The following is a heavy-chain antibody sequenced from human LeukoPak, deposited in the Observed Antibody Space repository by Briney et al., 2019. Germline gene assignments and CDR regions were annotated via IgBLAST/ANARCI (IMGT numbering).Heavy chain of an antibody. D-gene: IGHD6-6*01. V-gene: IGHV4-61*05. Sequence: SETLSLTCTVSGGSISSSSYYWGWIRQPSGKGLEWIGYIYYSGSTNYNPSLKSRVTISVDTSKNQFSLKLSSVTAADTAVYYCARVLKGIAARPPRYYYYYMDVWGKGTTVTVSS. CDR1: GGSISSSSYY. CDR3: ARVLKGIAARPPRYYYYYMDV. J-gene: IGHJ6*03. CDR2: IYYSGST.